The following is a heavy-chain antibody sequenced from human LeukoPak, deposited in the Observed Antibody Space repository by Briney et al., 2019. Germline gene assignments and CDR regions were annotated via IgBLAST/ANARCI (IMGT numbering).Heavy chain of an antibody. D-gene: IGHD2/OR15-2a*01. CDR2: IWYDGSNQ. J-gene: IGHJ4*02. CDR1: GFTFSSYG. CDR3: AREGPRGNSQFDY. Sequence: GGSLRLSCAASGFTFSSYGMHWVRQAPGKRLEWVALIWYDGSNQYYTGSVKGRLTISRDKSKNTLYLQMNSLRAEDTAIYYCAREGPRGNSQFDYWGQGTLVTVSS. V-gene: IGHV3-33*01.